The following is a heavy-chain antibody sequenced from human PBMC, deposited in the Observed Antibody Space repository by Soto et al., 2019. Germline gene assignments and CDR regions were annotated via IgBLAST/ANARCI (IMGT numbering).Heavy chain of an antibody. V-gene: IGHV1-2*04. CDR2: INPNSGGT. J-gene: IGHJ4*02. CDR3: ARDTGYGSDFDY. CDR1: GYPFNNYN. Sequence: GASVKVSCKASGYPFNNYNINWVRQAPGQGLEWMGWINPNSGGTNYAQKFQGWVTMTRDTSISTAYMELSRLRSDDTAVYYCARDTGYGSDFDYWGQGTLVTVSS. D-gene: IGHD3-10*01.